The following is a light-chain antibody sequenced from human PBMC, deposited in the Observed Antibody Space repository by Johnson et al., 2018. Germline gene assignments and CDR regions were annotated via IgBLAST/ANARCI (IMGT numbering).Light chain of an antibody. CDR2: ENN. Sequence: QSVLTQPHSVSAAPGQKVTISCSGSSSNIGNNYVSWYQQLPGTAPKLLIYENNKRPSGIPDRFSGSKSGTSATLGITGLQTGDEAVYYCGTWDSSLSAGNVFGTGTKVTVL. CDR3: GTWDSSLSAGNV. V-gene: IGLV1-51*02. CDR1: SSNIGNNY. J-gene: IGLJ1*01.